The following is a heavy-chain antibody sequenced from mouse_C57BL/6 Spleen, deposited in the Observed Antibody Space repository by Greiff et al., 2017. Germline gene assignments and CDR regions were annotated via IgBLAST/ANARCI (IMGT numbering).Heavy chain of an antibody. CDR2: ISDGGSYT. CDR3: ARDRGWLLPPFAMDY. CDR1: GFTFSSYA. J-gene: IGHJ4*01. V-gene: IGHV5-4*01. Sequence: DVKLQESGGGLVKPGGSLKLSCAASGFTFSSYAMSWVRQTPEKRLEWVATISDGGSYTYYPDNVKGRFTISRDNAKNNLYLQMSHLKSEDTAMYYCARDRGWLLPPFAMDYWGQGTSVTVSS. D-gene: IGHD2-3*01.